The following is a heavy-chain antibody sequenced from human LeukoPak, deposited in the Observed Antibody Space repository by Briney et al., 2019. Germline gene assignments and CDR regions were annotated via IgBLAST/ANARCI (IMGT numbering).Heavy chain of an antibody. V-gene: IGHV1-2*02. CDR2: INPNSGGT. CDR3: ARDPYSSSWYSIPFDY. Sequence: ASVKVSCKASGYTFTGYYIHWVRQAPGQGLEWMGWINPNSGGTNYAQKFQGRVTMTRDTSISTAYMELSRLRSDDTAVYYCARDPYSSSWYSIPFDYWGQGTLVTVSS. D-gene: IGHD6-13*01. CDR1: GYTFTGYY. J-gene: IGHJ4*02.